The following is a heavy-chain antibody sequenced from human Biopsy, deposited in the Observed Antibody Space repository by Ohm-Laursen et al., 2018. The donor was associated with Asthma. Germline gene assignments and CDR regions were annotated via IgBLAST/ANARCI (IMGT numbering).Heavy chain of an antibody. V-gene: IGHV1-3*01. D-gene: IGHD3-9*01. CDR1: GYNFISFA. J-gene: IGHJ3*01. Sequence: ASVKASCKASGYNFISFAIHWVHQAPGQRLEWMGWINAGNGNTKYSQKFQGRVSITRDTSARTAYMDLSSLRSEDTAVYYCARTYFDFLTGQVKDVFGVWGQGTMVTVSS. CDR3: ARTYFDFLTGQVKDVFGV. CDR2: INAGNGNT.